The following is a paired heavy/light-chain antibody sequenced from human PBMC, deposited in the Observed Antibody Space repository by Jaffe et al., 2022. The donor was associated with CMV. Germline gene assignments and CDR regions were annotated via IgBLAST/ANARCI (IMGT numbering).Heavy chain of an antibody. D-gene: IGHD2-15*01. CDR2: TYYRSKWFT. CDR3: ARIRYCSGGYCSACGGECYFDH. V-gene: IGHV6-1*01. J-gene: IGHJ4*02. CDR1: GDSVSSYSAA. Sequence: QVQVQESGPGLVKPSQTLSLTCAISGDSVSSYSAAWHWIRQSPSRGLEWLGRTYYRSKWFTDYAVSVKGRITINADTSKNEFSLQLTSVTLEDTAVYYCARIRYCSGGYCSACGGECYFDHWGQGTLVTVSS.
Light chain of an antibody. CDR1: QRLVNSEGITY. CDR3: MQATQFPWT. Sequence: DIVMTQTPLSSPVTLGQPASISCRSSQRLVNSEGITYLSWFHQRPGQPPRLLMYKISKRFSGVPDRFSGSGAGTDFTLKISRVEPEDVGVYYCMQATQFPWTFGQGTKVEIK. V-gene: IGKV2-24*01. CDR2: KIS. J-gene: IGKJ1*01.